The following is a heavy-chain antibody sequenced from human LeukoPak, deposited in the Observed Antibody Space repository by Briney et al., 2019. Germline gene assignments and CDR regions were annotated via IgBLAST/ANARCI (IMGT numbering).Heavy chain of an antibody. CDR2: IASDGSST. J-gene: IGHJ3*02. CDR1: GFTFSSYW. Sequence: GGSLRLSCAASGFTFSSYWMNRVRQAPGKGLVWVSRIASDGSSTTYADSVKGRFTISRDNAKNSLYLQMNSLRAEDTALYYCAKVAVRGINGAFDIWGQGTMVTVSS. V-gene: IGHV3-74*01. CDR3: AKVAVRGINGAFDI. D-gene: IGHD3-10*01.